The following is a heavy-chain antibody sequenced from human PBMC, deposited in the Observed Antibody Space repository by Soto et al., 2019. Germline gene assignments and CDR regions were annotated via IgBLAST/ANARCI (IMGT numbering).Heavy chain of an antibody. CDR2: IDRSGRT. V-gene: IGHV4-34*01. CDR3: ATWGRGVLIQTWCYP. J-gene: IGHJ5*02. Sequence: PSEALSLTCAVCGGSFSDDASSSDWYWNWIRQSPGKGLEWIGEIDRSGRTKYNPSLKSRVSISVDTSKNQFSLKLSFVTAADKGVYYCATWGRGVLIQTWCYPWGQGTPGTV. D-gene: IGHD3-10*01. CDR1: GGSFSDDASSSDWY.